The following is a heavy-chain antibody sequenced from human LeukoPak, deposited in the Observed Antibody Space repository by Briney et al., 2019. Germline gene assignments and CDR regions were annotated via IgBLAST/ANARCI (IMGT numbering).Heavy chain of an antibody. CDR2: FDPEDGET. Sequence: GASVKVSCKVSGYTRTELSMHWVRQAPGKGLEWMGGFDPEDGETIYAQKFQGRVTMTEDTSTDTAYMELSSLRSEDTAVYYCATEGRYCSSTSCPSDAFDIWGQGTMVTVSS. CDR3: ATEGRYCSSTSCPSDAFDI. D-gene: IGHD2-2*01. CDR1: GYTRTELS. J-gene: IGHJ3*02. V-gene: IGHV1-24*01.